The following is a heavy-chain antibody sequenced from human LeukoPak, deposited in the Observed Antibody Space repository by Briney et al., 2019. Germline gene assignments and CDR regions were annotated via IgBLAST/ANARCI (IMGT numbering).Heavy chain of an antibody. V-gene: IGHV1-18*01. Sequence: ASVKVSCKASGYTFTSYGISWVRQAPGQGLEWMGWISAYNGNTNYAQKLQGRVTMTTDTSTSTAYMELRSLRSDDTAVYYCARAPGKTIFGVVIRRYFDYWGQGTLVTVSS. CDR3: ARAPGKTIFGVVIRRYFDY. CDR2: ISAYNGNT. CDR1: GYTFTSYG. D-gene: IGHD3-3*01. J-gene: IGHJ4*02.